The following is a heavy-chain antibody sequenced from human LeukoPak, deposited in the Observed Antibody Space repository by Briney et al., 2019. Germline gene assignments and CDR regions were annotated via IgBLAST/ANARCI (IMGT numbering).Heavy chain of an antibody. CDR2: IYYSGST. J-gene: IGHJ5*02. CDR3: ARDRRDGYNRNRLDP. CDR1: GGSISSSSYY. Sequence: SETLSLTCTVSGGSISSSSYYWGWIRQPPGKGLEWIGSIYYSGSTYYNPSLKSRVTISVDTSKNQFSLKLSSVTAADTAVYYCARDRRDGYNRNRLDPWGQGTLVTVSS. V-gene: IGHV4-39*07. D-gene: IGHD5-24*01.